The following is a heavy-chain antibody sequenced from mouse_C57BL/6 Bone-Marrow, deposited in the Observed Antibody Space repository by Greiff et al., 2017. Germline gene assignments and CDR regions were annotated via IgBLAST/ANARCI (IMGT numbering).Heavy chain of an antibody. Sequence: VQLQQPGAELVKPGASVKLSCKASGYTFTSYWMQWVKQRPGQGLEWIGEIDPSDSYTNYNQKFKGKATLTVDTSSSTAYMQLSSLTSEDSAVYYCARDNYYCGSSPAWFAYWGQGTLVTVSA. D-gene: IGHD1-1*01. V-gene: IGHV1-50*01. CDR1: GYTFTSYW. CDR2: IDPSDSYT. J-gene: IGHJ3*01. CDR3: ARDNYYCGSSPAWFAY.